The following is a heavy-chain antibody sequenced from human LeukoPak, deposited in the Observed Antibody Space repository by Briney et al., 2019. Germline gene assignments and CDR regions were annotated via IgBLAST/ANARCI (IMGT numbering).Heavy chain of an antibody. Sequence: ASVKVSCKASGYTFTSYAMHWVRQAPGQRLEWMGWINAGNGNTKYSQKFQGRVTMTEDTSTDTAYMELSSLRSEDTAVYYCATGAAAYNYYFDYWGQGTLVTVSS. J-gene: IGHJ4*02. CDR2: INAGNGNT. D-gene: IGHD6-13*01. V-gene: IGHV1-3*01. CDR1: GYTFTSYA. CDR3: ATGAAAYNYYFDY.